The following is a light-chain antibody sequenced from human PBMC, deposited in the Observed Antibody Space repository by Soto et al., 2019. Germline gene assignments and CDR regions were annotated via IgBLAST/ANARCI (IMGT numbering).Light chain of an antibody. CDR3: LQRLKTSQL. J-gene: IGKJ2*01. CDR2: LGS. CDR1: QSLLHSNGYNY. Sequence: DIVMTQSPLSLPVTPGEPASISCRSSQSLLHSNGYNYLDWYLQKPGQSPQLLIYLGSNRASGVPGGVNGKGSGKGFDREIQSGGGGGFWVFFFLQRLKTSQLFGRGTKLGIK. V-gene: IGKV2-28*01.